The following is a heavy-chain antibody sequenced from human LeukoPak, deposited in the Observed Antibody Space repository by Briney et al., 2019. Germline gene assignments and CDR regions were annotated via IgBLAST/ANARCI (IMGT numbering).Heavy chain of an antibody. J-gene: IGHJ4*02. V-gene: IGHV1-69*05. D-gene: IGHD6-13*01. CDR2: IIPIFGTA. CDR3: ARGPVAAAGTRFADY. Sequence: ASVKVSCKASGGTFSSYAISWVRQAPGQGLEWMGRIIPIFGTANYAQKFQGRVTITTDESTSTAYMELSSLRSEDTAVYYCARGPVAAAGTRFADYWGQGTLVSVSS. CDR1: GGTFSSYA.